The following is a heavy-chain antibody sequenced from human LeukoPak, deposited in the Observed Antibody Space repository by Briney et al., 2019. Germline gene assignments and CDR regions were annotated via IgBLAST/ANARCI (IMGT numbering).Heavy chain of an antibody. D-gene: IGHD6-6*01. V-gene: IGHV4-59*01. Sequence: PSETLSLTCTASGGSISSYYWSWIRQPPGKGLEWIGYIYYSGSTNYNPSLRSRVTISVDTSKNQFSLKLSSVTAADTAVYYCAGVSSSITNYYYYYMDVWGKGTTVTVSS. CDR2: IYYSGST. CDR1: GGSISSYY. J-gene: IGHJ6*03. CDR3: AGVSSSITNYYYYYMDV.